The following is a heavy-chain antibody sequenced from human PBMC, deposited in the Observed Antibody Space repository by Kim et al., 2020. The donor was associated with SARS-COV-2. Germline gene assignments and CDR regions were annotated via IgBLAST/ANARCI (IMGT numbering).Heavy chain of an antibody. CDR1: GFTFSSYS. Sequence: GGSLRLSCAASGFTFSSYSMNWVRQAPGKGLEWVSYISSSSSTIYYADSVKGRFTISRDNAKNSLYLQMNSLRDEDTAVYYCARGGRYFALDYYYYGMDVWGQGTTVTVSS. CDR3: ARGGRYFALDYYYYGMDV. CDR2: ISSSSSTI. D-gene: IGHD3-9*01. J-gene: IGHJ6*02. V-gene: IGHV3-48*02.